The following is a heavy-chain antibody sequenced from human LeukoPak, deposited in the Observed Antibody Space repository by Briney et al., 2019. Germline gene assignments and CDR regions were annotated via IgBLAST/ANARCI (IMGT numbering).Heavy chain of an antibody. Sequence: GASVKVSCRVPGYTXTDFSIHRVRQAPGQGLEWMGIINPSGGSTSYAQKFQGRVTMTRDTSTSTVYMELSSLRSEDTAVYYCARDQDWNYAFDIWGQGTMVTVSS. D-gene: IGHD1-7*01. CDR2: INPSGGST. CDR1: GYTXTDFS. J-gene: IGHJ3*02. V-gene: IGHV1-46*01. CDR3: ARDQDWNYAFDI.